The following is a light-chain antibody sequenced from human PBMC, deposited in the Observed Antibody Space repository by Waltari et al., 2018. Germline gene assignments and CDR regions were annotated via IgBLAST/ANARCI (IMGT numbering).Light chain of an antibody. V-gene: IGLV2-23*01. CDR1: RSGAGSYQL. CDR3: SSYTGTTTPRV. Sequence: QSALIQPAPVSGSPGQSLIIPCTATRSGAGSYQLVFWYQQHPGKAPKVIIYEGNKRPSEVSNRFSGSKSGNTASLTISGLQAEDEADYYCSSYTGTTTPRVFGGGTKLTVL. CDR2: EGN. J-gene: IGLJ3*02.